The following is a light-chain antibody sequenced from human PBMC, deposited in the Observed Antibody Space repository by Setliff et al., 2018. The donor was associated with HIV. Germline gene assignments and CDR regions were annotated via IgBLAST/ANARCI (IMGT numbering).Light chain of an antibody. CDR1: SSNIGNNF. CDR3: GAWDSRLSAVV. J-gene: IGLJ2*01. CDR2: DNN. V-gene: IGLV1-51*01. Sequence: KVTISCSGSSSNIGNNFVSWYQQLPGTAPKLLIYDNNKRPSGIPDRFSGSKSGTSATLGITGLQTGDEADYYCGAWDSRLSAVVFGGGTKVTV.